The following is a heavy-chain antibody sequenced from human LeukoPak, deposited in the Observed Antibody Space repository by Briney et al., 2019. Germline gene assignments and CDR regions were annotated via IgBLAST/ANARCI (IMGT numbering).Heavy chain of an antibody. V-gene: IGHV5-51*01. Sequence: TGESLKISCKGSGYSFTSYWIGWVRQMPGKGLEWMGIIYPGDSDTRYSPSFQGQVTISADKSISTAYLQWSSLKASDTAMYYCARYYYGSGSYPQRDDAFDIWGQGTMVTVSS. J-gene: IGHJ3*02. CDR3: ARYYYGSGSYPQRDDAFDI. CDR2: IYPGDSDT. D-gene: IGHD3-10*01. CDR1: GYSFTSYW.